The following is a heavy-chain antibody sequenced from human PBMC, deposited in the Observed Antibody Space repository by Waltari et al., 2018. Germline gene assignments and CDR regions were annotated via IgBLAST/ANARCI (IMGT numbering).Heavy chain of an antibody. D-gene: IGHD6-19*01. J-gene: IGHJ6*02. CDR1: GGTFSSYA. V-gene: IGHV1-69*01. CDR3: ATNSEPYSSGWYYYYYGMDV. Sequence: QVQLVQSGAEVKKPGSSVKVSCKASGGTFSSYAISWVRQAPGQGLEWMGGIIPIFGTANYAQKFQGRVTITADESTSTAYMELSSLRSEDTAVYYCATNSEPYSSGWYYYYYGMDVWGQGTTVTVSS. CDR2: IIPIFGTA.